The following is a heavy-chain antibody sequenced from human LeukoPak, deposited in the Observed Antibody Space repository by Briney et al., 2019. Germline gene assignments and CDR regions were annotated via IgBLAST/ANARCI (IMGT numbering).Heavy chain of an antibody. J-gene: IGHJ4*02. CDR1: GYSISSSNW. CDR2: IYYSGST. D-gene: IGHD1-14*01. V-gene: IGHV4-28*03. CDR3: ARVRMNYFDY. Sequence: PSDTLSLTCAVSGYSISSSNWWGWIRQPPGKGLEWIGYIYYSGSTNYNPSLKSRVTISVDKSKNQFSLKLSSVTAADTAVYYCARVRMNYFDYWGQGTLVTVSS.